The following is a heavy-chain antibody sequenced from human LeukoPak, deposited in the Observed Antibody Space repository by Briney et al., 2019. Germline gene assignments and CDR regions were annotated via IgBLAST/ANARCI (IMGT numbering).Heavy chain of an antibody. D-gene: IGHD6-6*01. CDR1: GYTFTSYA. CDR3: ARYLGYSTSSLSDY. J-gene: IGHJ4*02. Sequence: GDSVKVSCKASGYTFTSYAITRVRQAPGQGLEWMGWISAYNGNANYAQKLQGRVTMTTDTSTSTAYMELRSLISYDTAGYYCARYLGYSTSSLSDYWGRGTLVTVSS. CDR2: ISAYNGNA. V-gene: IGHV1-18*01.